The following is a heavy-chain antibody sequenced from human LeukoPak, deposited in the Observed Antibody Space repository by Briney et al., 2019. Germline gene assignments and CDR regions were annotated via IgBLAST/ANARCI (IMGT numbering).Heavy chain of an antibody. D-gene: IGHD1-26*01. CDR1: GYSFTSHY. CDR3: ARDNSVGDVAWWFDP. Sequence: ASVKVSCKASGYSFTSHYMHWVRQAPGQGLEWLGLINPSGSSTLYAQKFQGRVTMTRDMSTTTDHMELSSLRSEDTAVYYCARDNSVGDVAWWFDPWGQGTLVTVSS. J-gene: IGHJ5*02. V-gene: IGHV1-46*01. CDR2: INPSGSST.